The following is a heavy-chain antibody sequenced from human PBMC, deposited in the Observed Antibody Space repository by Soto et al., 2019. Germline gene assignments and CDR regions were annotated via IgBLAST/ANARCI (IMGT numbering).Heavy chain of an antibody. CDR3: ARERYCSGGSCYSGDYYGMDV. Sequence: GSLRLSCAASGFTFSIYWMSWVRQAPGKGLEWVANIKQDGSEKYYVDSVKGRFTISRDNAKNSLYLQMNSLRAEDAAVYYCARERYCSGGSCYSGDYYGMDVWGQGTTVTVSS. CDR2: IKQDGSEK. J-gene: IGHJ6*02. D-gene: IGHD2-15*01. CDR1: GFTFSIYW. V-gene: IGHV3-7*03.